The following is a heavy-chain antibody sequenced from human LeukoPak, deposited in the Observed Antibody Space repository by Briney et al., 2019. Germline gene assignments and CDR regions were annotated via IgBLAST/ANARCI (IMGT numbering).Heavy chain of an antibody. V-gene: IGHV3-30-3*01. J-gene: IGHJ4*02. Sequence: GGSLRLSCAASGFTFSSYPLHWVRQAPGKGLEWVTLISYDGSKIYYADSVKGRFTISRDNSKNTLYLQMNSLRAEDTAVYYCARDIGLHSSGWLGDYWGQGTLVTVSS. CDR3: ARDIGLHSSGWLGDY. D-gene: IGHD6-19*01. CDR2: ISYDGSKI. CDR1: GFTFSSYP.